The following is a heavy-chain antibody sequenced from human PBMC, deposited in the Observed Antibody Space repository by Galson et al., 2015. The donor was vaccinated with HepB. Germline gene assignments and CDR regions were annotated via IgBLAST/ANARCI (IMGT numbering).Heavy chain of an antibody. J-gene: IGHJ4*02. D-gene: IGHD4-17*01. CDR3: ALGRYGDYLVDY. CDR1: GGTFGSYT. CDR2: IIPILGIA. Sequence: SVKVSCKASGGTFGSYTISWVRQAPGQGLEWMGRIIPILGIAHYAQKFQGRVTITADKSTSTAYMELSSLRSEDTAVYYCALGRYGDYLVDYWGQGTLVTVSS. V-gene: IGHV1-69*02.